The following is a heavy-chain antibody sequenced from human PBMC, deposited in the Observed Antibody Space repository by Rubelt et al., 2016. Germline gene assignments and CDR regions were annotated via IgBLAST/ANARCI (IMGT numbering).Heavy chain of an antibody. V-gene: IGHV7-4-1*02. J-gene: IGHJ4*02. CDR3: ARTSGNYAIDY. Sequence: QVQLMQSGAEVKKPGASVKVSCKASGYTFTNYGFSWVRQAPGQGLQWMGWINTNTGNPTYAQGFTGRFVFSLDTSVSTAYLEISSLKAEDTAVYYCARTSGNYAIDYWGQGTLVTVSS. D-gene: IGHD1-26*01. CDR1: GYTFTNYG. CDR2: INTNTGNP.